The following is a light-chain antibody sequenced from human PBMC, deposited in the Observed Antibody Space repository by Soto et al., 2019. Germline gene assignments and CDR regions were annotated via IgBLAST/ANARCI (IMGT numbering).Light chain of an antibody. CDR3: SSYAGGNNWV. J-gene: IGLJ3*02. Sequence: QSALTQPASVSGSLGQSLTISCTGTSSDVGAHNYVSWYQQNPGKAPKLMLYDVNKRPSGVPDRFSGSKSGNTASLTVSGLQAEDEADYYCSSYAGGNNWVFGGGTQLTVL. CDR1: SSDVGAHNY. CDR2: DVN. V-gene: IGLV2-8*01.